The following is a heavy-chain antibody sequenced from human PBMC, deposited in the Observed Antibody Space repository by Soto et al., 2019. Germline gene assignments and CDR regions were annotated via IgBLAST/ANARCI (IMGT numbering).Heavy chain of an antibody. CDR1: GFSLSSSGVG. J-gene: IGHJ4*02. Sequence: QITLKESGPTLAKPTQTLTLTCTFSGFSLSSSGVGVGWIRQPPGKALEWLALIYWDNYKQYSPSLKNRFILTKEPSKNQVVLTMTKIEPVDTGTYYGARVMGSGTVGVFDYWGQGTLVTVSS. D-gene: IGHD6-13*01. V-gene: IGHV2-5*02. CDR3: ARVMGSGTVGVFDY. CDR2: IYWDNYK.